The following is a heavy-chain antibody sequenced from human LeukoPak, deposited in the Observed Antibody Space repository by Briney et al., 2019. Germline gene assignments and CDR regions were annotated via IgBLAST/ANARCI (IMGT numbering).Heavy chain of an antibody. Sequence: AESLTLSCPPSGFTLSSYSVNWVRPPPRKGLEWVSSISSSSSYIYHAASMKGPTTLSTDHAKNSLYRHMDSLRSDDPGVYFCPGEATAVTTKGFAYWGEGALVTVSS. CDR3: PGEATAVTTKGFAY. CDR2: ISSSSSYI. D-gene: IGHD4-17*01. CDR1: GFTLSSYS. V-gene: IGHV3-21*01. J-gene: IGHJ4*02.